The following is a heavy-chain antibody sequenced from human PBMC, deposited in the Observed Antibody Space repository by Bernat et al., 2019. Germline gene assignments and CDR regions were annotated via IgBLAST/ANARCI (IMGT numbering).Heavy chain of an antibody. CDR3: ARSTSGSILDY. V-gene: IGHV3-72*01. CDR1: GFMFSDHY. CDR2: INKGNSHTT. Sequence: EVHLVESGGSLVQPGGSLRLSCAASGFMFSDHYMDWVRQAPGKGLEWLGRINKGNSHTTEYAASVKGRFTVSRDDSRNSLFLQLNSLSAEDTAVYYCARSTSGSILDYWGQGTLVTISS. J-gene: IGHJ4*02. D-gene: IGHD3-22*01.